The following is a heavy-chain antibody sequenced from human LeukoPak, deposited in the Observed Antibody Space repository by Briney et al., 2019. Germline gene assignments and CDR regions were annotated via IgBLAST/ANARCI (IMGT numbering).Heavy chain of an antibody. CDR3: AKEGRNLNYNYYYMDV. Sequence: GGSLRLSCAAFGFTFMTYSMNWVRQAPGKGLEWVSSISSSSSSYIYYADSVKGRFTISRDNAKNSLYLQMNSLRADDTAVYYCAKEGRNLNYNYYYMDVWGKGTTVTVSS. J-gene: IGHJ6*03. CDR2: ISSSSSSYI. V-gene: IGHV3-21*01. D-gene: IGHD1-14*01. CDR1: GFTFMTYS.